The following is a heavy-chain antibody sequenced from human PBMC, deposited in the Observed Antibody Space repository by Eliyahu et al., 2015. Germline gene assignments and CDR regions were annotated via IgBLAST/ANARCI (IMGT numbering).Heavy chain of an antibody. CDR3: ARDLGYCSGGSCYGFRYFDY. V-gene: IGHV4-30-4*01. CDR2: IYYSGST. D-gene: IGHD2-15*01. CDR1: GGSXSSGDYY. Sequence: QVQLQESGPGLVKPSQTLSLTCTVSGGSXSSGDYYWXWIRQPPGKGLEWIGYIYYSGSTYYNPSLKSRVTISVDTSKNQFSLKLSSVTAADTAVYYCARDLGYCSGGSCYGFRYFDYWGQGTLVTVSS. J-gene: IGHJ4*02.